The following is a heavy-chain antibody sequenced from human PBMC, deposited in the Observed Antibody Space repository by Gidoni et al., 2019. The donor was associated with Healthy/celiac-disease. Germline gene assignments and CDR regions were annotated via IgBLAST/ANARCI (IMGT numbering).Heavy chain of an antibody. CDR3: ARGAAAGTDYYYYGMDV. CDR2: IWYDGSNK. V-gene: IGHV3-33*01. J-gene: IGHJ6*02. D-gene: IGHD6-13*01. CDR1: GFTFSSYG. Sequence: QVQLVESGGGVVQPGRSLRLSCAASGFTFSSYGMHWVRQAPGKGLEWVAVIWYDGSNKYYADSVKGRFTISRDNSKNTLYLQMNSLRAEDTAVYYCARGAAAGTDYYYYGMDVWGQGTTVTVSS.